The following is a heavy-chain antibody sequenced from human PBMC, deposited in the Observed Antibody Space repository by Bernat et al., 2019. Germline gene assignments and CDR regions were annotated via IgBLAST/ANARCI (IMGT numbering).Heavy chain of an antibody. J-gene: IGHJ6*03. CDR1: GFTFSDYY. CDR2: ISSSSSSK. V-gene: IGHV3-11*05. Sequence: QVQLVESGGGLVKPGGSLRLSCAASGFTFSDYYISWILQAPGKGLDWVSYISSSSSSKTYEECVKGRFTITRDNAKNSLYLQMNSLRAEDTAVNYWARGTSTSAPYMDVWGKGTTVTVPS. CDR3: ARGTSTSAPYMDV.